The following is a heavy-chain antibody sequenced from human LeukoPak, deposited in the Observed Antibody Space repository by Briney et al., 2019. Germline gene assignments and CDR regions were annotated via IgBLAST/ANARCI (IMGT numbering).Heavy chain of an antibody. CDR1: GGSFSGYY. CDR2: INHSGST. D-gene: IGHD6-13*01. J-gene: IGHJ6*02. V-gene: IGHV4-34*01. CDR3: ARQILGDSSSWYSAYYYYYGMDV. Sequence: SETLSLTCAVYGGSFSGYYWSWIRQPPGKGLEWIGEINHSGSTNYNPSLKSRVTISVDTSKNQFSLKLSSVTAADTAVYYCARQILGDSSSWYSAYYYYYGMDVWGQGTTVTVSS.